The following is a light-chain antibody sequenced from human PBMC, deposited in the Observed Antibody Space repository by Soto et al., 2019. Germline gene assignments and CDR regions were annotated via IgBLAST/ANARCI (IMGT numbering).Light chain of an antibody. CDR3: QQYVIWPPTFT. V-gene: IGKV3-15*01. Sequence: EIVMTQSPATLSVSPGERVTLSCRASQSVSSNLDWYQQKPGQAPRLLIYSASTRATGIPARFSGSGSGTEFTLAITSLQSEDFAVYFCQQYVIWPPTFTFGQGTKLEIK. CDR2: SAS. CDR1: QSVSSN. J-gene: IGKJ2*01.